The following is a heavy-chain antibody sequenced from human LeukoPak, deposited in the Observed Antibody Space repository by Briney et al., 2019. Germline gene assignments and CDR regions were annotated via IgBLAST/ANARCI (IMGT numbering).Heavy chain of an antibody. Sequence: ASVKVSCKASGYTFTNYGISWVRQAPGQGLEWMGWISAYNGNTNYAQKVQGRVTMTTDTSTGTAYMELRSLRSDDSAVYYCARADHYYSYYMDVWGKGTTVTVSS. CDR2: ISAYNGNT. CDR3: ARADHYYSYYMDV. CDR1: GYTFTNYG. V-gene: IGHV1-18*01. J-gene: IGHJ6*03.